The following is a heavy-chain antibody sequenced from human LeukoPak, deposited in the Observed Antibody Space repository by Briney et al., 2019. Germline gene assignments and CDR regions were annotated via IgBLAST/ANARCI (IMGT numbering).Heavy chain of an antibody. CDR3: ARDGYSGRFDP. V-gene: IGHV1-2*02. J-gene: IGHJ5*02. CDR1: GYTFTGYY. Sequence: GASVKVSCKASGYTFTGYYMHWVRQAPGQGLEWMGWINPKSGDTKYAQKFQGRVTMTRDTSISTAYMELSRLRSDDTAVYYGARDGYSGRFDPWGQGTLVTVSS. D-gene: IGHD1-26*01. CDR2: INPKSGDT.